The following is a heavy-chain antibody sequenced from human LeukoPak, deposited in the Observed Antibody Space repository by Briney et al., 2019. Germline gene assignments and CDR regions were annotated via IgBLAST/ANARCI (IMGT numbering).Heavy chain of an antibody. CDR3: AREMVRGVNEAD. CDR1: GFTFRSYE. V-gene: IGHV3-48*03. Sequence: GGSLRLSCAASGFTFRSYEMNWVRQAPGKGLEWVSYISSSGSTIYYADSVKGRFTISRDNAKNSLYLQMNSPRAEDTAVYYCAREMVRGVNEADWGQGTLVTVSS. D-gene: IGHD3-10*01. J-gene: IGHJ4*02. CDR2: ISSSGSTI.